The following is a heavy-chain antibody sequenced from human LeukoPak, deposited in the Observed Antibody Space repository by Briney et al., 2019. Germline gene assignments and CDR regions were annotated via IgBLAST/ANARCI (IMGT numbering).Heavy chain of an antibody. D-gene: IGHD3-10*01. CDR2: IKEDGSEK. CDR1: GFTFSSYW. Sequence: PGGSLRLSCAASGFTFSSYWMSWVRQAPGKGLEWVANIKEDGSEKYYVDSVKGRFTISRDNAKNSLYLQLNNLRAEDTAVYYCATRKCSISACRASSHHCMDFWGKGTTVIVSS. J-gene: IGHJ6*03. CDR3: ATRKCSISACRASSHHCMDF. V-gene: IGHV3-7*01.